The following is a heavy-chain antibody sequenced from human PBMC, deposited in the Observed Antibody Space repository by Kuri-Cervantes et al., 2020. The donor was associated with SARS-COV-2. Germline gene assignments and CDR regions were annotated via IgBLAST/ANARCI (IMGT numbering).Heavy chain of an antibody. CDR1: GFTFSSYA. D-gene: IGHD2-15*01. J-gene: IGHJ5*02. Sequence: GGSLRLSCAASGFTFSSYAMHWVRQAPGKGLEWVAVISYDGSNKYYADSVKGRFTISRDNSKNTLYLQMNSLRAEDTAVYYCARGPVVVVAATNWFDPWGQGTLVTVSS. CDR2: ISYDGSNK. V-gene: IGHV3-30*01. CDR3: ARGPVVVVAATNWFDP.